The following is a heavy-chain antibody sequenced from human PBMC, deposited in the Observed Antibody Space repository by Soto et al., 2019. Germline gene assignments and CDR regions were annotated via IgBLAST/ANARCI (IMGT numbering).Heavy chain of an antibody. V-gene: IGHV3-35*01. CDR1: GFTFSNSD. CDR2: VSWNGSRT. D-gene: IGHD3-22*01. J-gene: IGHJ6*02. CDR3: PSPLFWWGAMIVVVIQLYYYYGMDV. Sequence: GGSLRLSCAASGFTFSNSDMNWVHQAPGKGLEWVSGVSWNGSRTHYADSVKGRFIISRDNSRNTLYLQTNSLRAEDTAVYYCPSPLFWWGAMIVVVIQLYYYYGMDVWGQGTTVTVSS.